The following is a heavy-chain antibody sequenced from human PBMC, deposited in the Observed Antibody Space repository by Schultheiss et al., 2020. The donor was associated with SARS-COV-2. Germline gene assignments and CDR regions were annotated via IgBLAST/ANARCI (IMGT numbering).Heavy chain of an antibody. CDR1: GYSFTSYW. Sequence: GGSLRLSCKGSGYSFTSYWIGWVRQMPGKGLEWMGIIYPGDSDTRYSPSFQGQVTISADKSISTAYLQWSSLKASDTAMYYCARHSRGHSSTSRIRPYPLYNWFDPWGQGTLVTVSS. CDR3: ARHSRGHSSTSRIRPYPLYNWFDP. CDR2: IYPGDSDT. V-gene: IGHV5-51*01. J-gene: IGHJ5*02. D-gene: IGHD2-2*01.